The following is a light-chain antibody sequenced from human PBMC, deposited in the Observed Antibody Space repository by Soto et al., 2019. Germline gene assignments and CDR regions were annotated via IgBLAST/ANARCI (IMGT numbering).Light chain of an antibody. CDR3: QQTYSTPVFT. CDR1: QNINNY. Sequence: DIKVTQSPTSLSASEGDRVTITCRASQNINNYLSWYQHRPGKAPKLLIYAASNLQSGVPSRFSGSGSGTKFSPTISGRQPEDFATYYCQQTYSTPVFTFGPGTKVDIK. J-gene: IGKJ3*01. CDR2: AAS. V-gene: IGKV1-39*01.